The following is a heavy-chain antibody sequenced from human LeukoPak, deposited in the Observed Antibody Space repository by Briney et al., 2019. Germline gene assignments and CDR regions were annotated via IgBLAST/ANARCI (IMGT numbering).Heavy chain of an antibody. V-gene: IGHV1-46*01. J-gene: IGHJ3*02. CDR3: ARDQVEYSYGYKEDAFDI. CDR1: GYTFTSYY. Sequence: GASVKVSCKASGYTFTSYYMHWVRQAPGQGLEWIGIINPSGGSTSYAQKFQGRVTMTSDTSTSTVYMELSSLRSEDTAVYYCARDQVEYSYGYKEDAFDIWGQGTMVTVSS. D-gene: IGHD5-18*01. CDR2: INPSGGST.